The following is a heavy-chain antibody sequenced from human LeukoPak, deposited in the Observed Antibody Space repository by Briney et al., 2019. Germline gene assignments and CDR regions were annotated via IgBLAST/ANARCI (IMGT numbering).Heavy chain of an antibody. CDR2: MNPNSGNT. D-gene: IGHD2-15*01. CDR3: ARDGRGDIVVAPDAFDI. CDR1: GYTFTSYD. Sequence: ASVKVSCKASGYTFTSYDINWVRQATGQGLEWMGWMNPNSGNTGYAQKFQGRVTMTRNTSISTAHMELSSLRSEDTAVYYCARDGRGDIVVAPDAFDIWGQGTMVTVSS. J-gene: IGHJ3*02. V-gene: IGHV1-8*01.